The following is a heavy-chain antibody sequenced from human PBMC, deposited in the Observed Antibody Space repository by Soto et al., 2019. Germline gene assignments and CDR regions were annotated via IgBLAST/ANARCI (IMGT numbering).Heavy chain of an antibody. D-gene: IGHD2-21*02. CDR2: INAGNGNT. CDR1: GYTFTSYA. V-gene: IGHV1-3*05. CDR3: VRRIVVVTALDY. Sequence: QVQLVQSGAEEKKPGASVKVSCKASGYTFTSYAMHWVRQAPGQRLEWMGWINAGNGNTKYSQKFQGRVTITRDTYASTAYMELRSLRYEDTAVYYCVRRIVVVTALDYWGPGALVT. J-gene: IGHJ4*02.